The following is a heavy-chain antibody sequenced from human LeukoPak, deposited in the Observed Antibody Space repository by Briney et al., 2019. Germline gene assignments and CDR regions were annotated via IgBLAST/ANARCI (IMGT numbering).Heavy chain of an antibody. CDR1: GGSISSGSYY. Sequence: SETLSLTRTVSGGSISSGSYYWSWIRQPAGKGLEWIGRIYTSGSTNYNPSLKSRVTISVDTSKNQFSLKLSSVTAADTAVYYCARDEFDYGGNSVLNHWGQGTLVTVSS. V-gene: IGHV4-61*02. CDR3: ARDEFDYGGNSVLNH. D-gene: IGHD4-23*01. CDR2: IYTSGST. J-gene: IGHJ5*02.